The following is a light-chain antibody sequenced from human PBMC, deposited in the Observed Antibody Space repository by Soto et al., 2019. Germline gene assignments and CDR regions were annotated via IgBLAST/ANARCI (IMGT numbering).Light chain of an antibody. CDR3: QQYGSSSPWT. CDR1: QSIGNW. Sequence: DIQMTQSPSTRSASVGDRVTITCRASQSIGNWLAWYQQKPGKAPKLLIYKASSLESGVPSRFSGSGSGTEFTLTISSLQPDDFASYYCQQYGSSSPWTFGQGTKVEIK. J-gene: IGKJ1*01. V-gene: IGKV1-5*03. CDR2: KAS.